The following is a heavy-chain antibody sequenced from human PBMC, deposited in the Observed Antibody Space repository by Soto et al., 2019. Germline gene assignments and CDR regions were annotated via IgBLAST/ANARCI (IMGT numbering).Heavy chain of an antibody. CDR3: AREVYGGHIYFDY. Sequence: QVHLVQSGPEEKKPGASVKVTCRTSGYTFTTSGVQWVRQAPGQGLEWMGWINGGSGETRYSQKFQGRVTISRDTSASTAYMELISLTSEDTAVYSCAREVYGGHIYFDYWGQGSLVTVSS. CDR1: GYTFTTSG. J-gene: IGHJ4*02. V-gene: IGHV1-3*05. CDR2: INGGSGET. D-gene: IGHD4-17*01.